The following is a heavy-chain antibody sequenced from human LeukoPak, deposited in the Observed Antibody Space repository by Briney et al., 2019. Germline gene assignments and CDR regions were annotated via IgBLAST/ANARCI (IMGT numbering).Heavy chain of an antibody. D-gene: IGHD6-19*01. V-gene: IGHV3-23*01. CDR2: LSGSGITT. J-gene: IGHJ4*01. Sequence: GGSLTLSCAASGFTFSNSAMSWVRQAPGKGLEWVSTLSGSGITTYYADSVKGRFTISRDNSKNTLYLQMNSLRAEDTAVYYCAKGIYSSGWSYFDYWGHGTLVTVSS. CDR3: AKGIYSSGWSYFDY. CDR1: GFTFSNSA.